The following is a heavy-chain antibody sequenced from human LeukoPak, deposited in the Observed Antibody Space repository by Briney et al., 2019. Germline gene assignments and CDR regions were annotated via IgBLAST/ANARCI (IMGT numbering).Heavy chain of an antibody. D-gene: IGHD2-21*02. CDR1: GFTFTIYW. V-gene: IGHV3-7*01. J-gene: IGHJ6*03. CDR2: IKQDGSEK. CDR3: ARGRGKEGYGGDSGYYSYHMDV. Sequence: GGSLRLSCAASGFTFTIYWMTWVRQAPGKGLEWVATIKQDGSEKYYVDSVKGRFTISRDNAKNSLYLQMSSLRGDDTAVYYCARGRGKEGYGGDSGYYSYHMDVWGEGTTVIVSS.